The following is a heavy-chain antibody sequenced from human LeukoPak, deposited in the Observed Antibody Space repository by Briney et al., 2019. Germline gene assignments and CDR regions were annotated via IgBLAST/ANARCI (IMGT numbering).Heavy chain of an antibody. V-gene: IGHV3-30-3*01. CDR1: GFTFSSYA. D-gene: IGHD6-19*01. J-gene: IGHJ4*02. CDR2: ILFDGSIK. CDR3: ARDSSWYYFDY. Sequence: GGSLRLSCAASGFTFSSYAMHWVRQAPGKGLEWVAVILFDGSIKYYADSVKSRFTISRDNSKNTLYVQMNSLRAEDTAVYYCARDSSWYYFDYWGQGTLVTVSS.